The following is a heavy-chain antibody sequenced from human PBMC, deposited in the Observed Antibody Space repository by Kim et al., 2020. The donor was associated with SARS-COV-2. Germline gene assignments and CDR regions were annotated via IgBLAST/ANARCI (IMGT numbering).Heavy chain of an antibody. D-gene: IGHD6-19*01. CDR1: GGSISSYY. CDR2: IYYSGST. CDR3: ARERDSSGWYRLDY. J-gene: IGHJ4*02. Sequence: SETLSLTCTVSGGSISSYYWSWIRQPPGKGLEWIGYIYYSGSTNYNPSLKSRVTISVDTSKNQFSLKLSSVTAADTAVYYCARERDSSGWYRLDYWGQGTLVTVSS. V-gene: IGHV4-59*01.